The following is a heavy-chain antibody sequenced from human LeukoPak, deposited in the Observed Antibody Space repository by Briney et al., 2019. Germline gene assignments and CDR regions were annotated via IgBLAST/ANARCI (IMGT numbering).Heavy chain of an antibody. Sequence: GGSLRPSCSASGFTFGDYTLSWFRQAPGQGLEWVGLIRSKTYGETTEYAASVKGRFTISRDDSKSIAYLQMSGLKTEDTAVFHCSREAGVCYTTGCDYNYYYMDVWGKGTTVTVSS. CDR1: GFTFGDYT. J-gene: IGHJ6*03. CDR2: IRSKTYGETT. CDR3: SREAGVCYTTGCDYNYYYMDV. D-gene: IGHD2-2*01. V-gene: IGHV3-49*03.